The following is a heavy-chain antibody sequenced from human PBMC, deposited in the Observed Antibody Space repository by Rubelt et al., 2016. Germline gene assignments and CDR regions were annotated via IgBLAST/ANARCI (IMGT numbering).Heavy chain of an antibody. J-gene: IGHJ4*02. CDR2: IYPGDSDT. CDR1: GYSFSSFW. Sequence: EVQLVQSGGELKKPGESLKISCKGSGYSFSSFWIGWVRQMPGKGLEWMGIIYPGDSDTKYRPSFQGQVTISADKAINTAYPQWSGLRASDTAMYYCVKGAYSNGWHLDYWGQGALVTVSS. V-gene: IGHV5-51*01. D-gene: IGHD6-19*01. CDR3: VKGAYSNGWHLDY.